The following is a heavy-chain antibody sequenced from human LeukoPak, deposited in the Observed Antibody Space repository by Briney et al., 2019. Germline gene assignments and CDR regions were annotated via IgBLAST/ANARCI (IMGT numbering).Heavy chain of an antibody. CDR2: VYSGGNT. V-gene: IGHV3-66*02. CDR3: ASNGRNSGSFLQLDC. Sequence: GGSLRPSCAASGFTVSTTYMSWVREAPGQGLEWVSVVYSGGNTYYTDSVKGRFPIPRDKSKNTFYLQMNRLRTEDTAVYYCASNGRNSGSFLQLDCWGQGTLVTVSS. J-gene: IGHJ4*02. CDR1: GFTVSTTY. D-gene: IGHD1-26*01.